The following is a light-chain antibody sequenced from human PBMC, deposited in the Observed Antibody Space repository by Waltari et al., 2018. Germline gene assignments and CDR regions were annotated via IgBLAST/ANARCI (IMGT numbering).Light chain of an antibody. Sequence: EIVLTQSPATLPLSPGEGATLSCRASQSVSTYLAWYQQKPGQAPRLLIYDASNRAPGIPARFRASGSGTDFTLTISSLEPDDFAVYYCLQRSAWPYTFGQGTKLEIK. V-gene: IGKV3-11*01. J-gene: IGKJ2*01. CDR3: LQRSAWPYT. CDR2: DAS. CDR1: QSVSTY.